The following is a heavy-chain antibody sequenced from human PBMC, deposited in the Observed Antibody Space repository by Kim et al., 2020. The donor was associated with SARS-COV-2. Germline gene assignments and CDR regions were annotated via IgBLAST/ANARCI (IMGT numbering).Heavy chain of an antibody. Sequence: SETLSLTCTVSGGSISSSSYYWGWIRQPPGKGLEWIGSIYYSGSTYYNPSLKSRVTIYVDTSKNQFSLKLSSVTAADTAVYYCARHITYYDSSALDYWGQGTLVTVSS. CDR1: GGSISSSSYY. CDR3: ARHITYYDSSALDY. D-gene: IGHD3-22*01. CDR2: IYYSGST. V-gene: IGHV4-39*01. J-gene: IGHJ4*02.